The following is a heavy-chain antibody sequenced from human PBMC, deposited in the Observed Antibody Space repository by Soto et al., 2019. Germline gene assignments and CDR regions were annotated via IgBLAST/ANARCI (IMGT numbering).Heavy chain of an antibody. D-gene: IGHD2-15*01. CDR2: IYHSGST. CDR1: GSSISSGSCY. Sequence: LSLTCTVSGSSISSGSCYWSWIRQHPGKGLEWIGYIYHSGSTYYNPSLKSRATISLDTSKNQFSLKLSSVTAADTAVYYCARDYMAVVDWGQGTLVTVSS. J-gene: IGHJ4*02. CDR3: ARDYMAVVD. V-gene: IGHV4-31*03.